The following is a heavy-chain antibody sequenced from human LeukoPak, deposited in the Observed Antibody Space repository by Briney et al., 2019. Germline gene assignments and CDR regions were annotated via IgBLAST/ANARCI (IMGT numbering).Heavy chain of an antibody. CDR2: IYHSGST. CDR3: ARGYCSSTSCYDFDY. Sequence: SETLSLTCAVSGYSISSGYYWGWFRQPPGKGLEWIGSIYHSGSTYYNPSLKSRVTISVDTSKNQFSLKLSSVTAADTAVYYCARGYCSSTSCYDFDYWGQGTLVTVSS. J-gene: IGHJ4*02. CDR1: GYSISSGYY. V-gene: IGHV4-38-2*01. D-gene: IGHD2-2*01.